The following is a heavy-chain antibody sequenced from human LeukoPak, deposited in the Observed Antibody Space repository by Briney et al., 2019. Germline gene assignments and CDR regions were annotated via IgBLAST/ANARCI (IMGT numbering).Heavy chain of an antibody. J-gene: IGHJ4*02. CDR1: GGSISSYY. CDR2: IYYSGST. V-gene: IGHV4-59*12. CDR3: ARATTVTTHYFDY. D-gene: IGHD4-17*01. Sequence: SETLSLTCTVSGGSISSYYWSWIRQPPGKGLEWIGYIYYSGSTNYNPSLKSRVAISVDTSKNQFSLKLSSVTAADTAVYYCARATTVTTHYFDYWGQGTLVTVSS.